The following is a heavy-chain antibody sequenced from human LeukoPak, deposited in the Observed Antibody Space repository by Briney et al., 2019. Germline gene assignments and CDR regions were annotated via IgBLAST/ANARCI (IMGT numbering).Heavy chain of an antibody. CDR1: GFTFGDYA. Sequence: GGSLRLSCTASGFTFGDYAMSWFRQAPGKGLEWVGFIRSKAYGGTTEYAASVKGRFTIPRDDSKSIAYLQMNSLKTEDTAVYYCTRGDVLLWFGDPYWGQGTLVTVSS. J-gene: IGHJ4*02. V-gene: IGHV3-49*03. CDR2: IRSKAYGGTT. D-gene: IGHD3-10*01. CDR3: TRGDVLLWFGDPY.